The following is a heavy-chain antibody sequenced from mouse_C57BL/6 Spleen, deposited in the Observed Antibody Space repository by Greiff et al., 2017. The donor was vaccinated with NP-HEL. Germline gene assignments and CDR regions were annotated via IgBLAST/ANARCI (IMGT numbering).Heavy chain of an antibody. V-gene: IGHV5-17*01. J-gene: IGHJ4*01. CDR3: ARGSNWDYYAMDY. CDR2: ISSGSSTI. D-gene: IGHD4-1*01. CDR1: GFTFSDYG. Sequence: EVQLQESGGGLVKPGGSLKLSCAASGFTFSDYGMHWVRQAPEKGLEWVAYISSGSSTIYYADTVKGRFTISRDNAKNTLFLQMTSLRSEDTAMYYCARGSNWDYYAMDYWGQGTSVTVSS.